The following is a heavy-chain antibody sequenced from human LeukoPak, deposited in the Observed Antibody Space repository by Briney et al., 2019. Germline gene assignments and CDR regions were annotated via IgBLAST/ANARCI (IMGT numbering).Heavy chain of an antibody. D-gene: IGHD7-27*01. CDR3: AKETNWGAFDI. CDR1: GFTFSSFA. CDR2: ISGNGDST. V-gene: IGHV3-23*01. J-gene: IGHJ3*02. Sequence: GGSLRLSCAASGFTFSSFAVSWVRQAPGKGLEWVSAISGNGDSTYYADSVKGRFTISRDNAKNSLYLQMNSLRAEDTAVYYCAKETNWGAFDIWGQGTMVTVSS.